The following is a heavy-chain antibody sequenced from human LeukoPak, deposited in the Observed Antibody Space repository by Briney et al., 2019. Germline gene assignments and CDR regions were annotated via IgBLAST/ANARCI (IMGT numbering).Heavy chain of an antibody. J-gene: IGHJ5*02. Sequence: SETLSLTCTVSGGSISSYYWSWIRQPPGKGLEWIGFIYYSGSTNYNPSLKSRVTISVDTSKNQFFLNLRSVTAADTAVYYCARVPRIEAGATGDWFDHWGQGTVVTVSS. V-gene: IGHV4-59*01. D-gene: IGHD6-13*01. CDR3: ARVPRIEAGATGDWFDH. CDR2: IYYSGST. CDR1: GGSISSYY.